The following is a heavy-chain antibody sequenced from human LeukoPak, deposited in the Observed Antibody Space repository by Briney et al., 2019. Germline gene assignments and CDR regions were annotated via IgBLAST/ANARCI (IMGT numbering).Heavy chain of an antibody. V-gene: IGHV1-18*01. Sequence: GASVKVSCKASGYSLTRHGLNWVRQAPGQGLEWIGWISPDNGNTNNAQKVQGRITMTMDRSTSTVYMELRSLRSDDTAVYYCARETTGEFDYWGQGSLVTVSS. D-gene: IGHD4-17*01. CDR1: GYSLTRHG. CDR3: ARETTGEFDY. CDR2: ISPDNGNT. J-gene: IGHJ4*02.